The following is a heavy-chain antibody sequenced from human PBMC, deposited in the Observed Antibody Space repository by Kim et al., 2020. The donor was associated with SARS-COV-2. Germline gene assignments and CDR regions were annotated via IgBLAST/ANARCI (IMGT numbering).Heavy chain of an antibody. Sequence: GGSPRLSCAASGFTFSSYSMNWVRQAPGKGLEWVSSISSSSNYIYYADSVKGRFTISRDNAKNSLYLQMNNLRVEDTAVYYCVNEGYYGMDVWGQGTTVTVSS. V-gene: IGHV3-21*01. CDR2: ISSSSNYI. J-gene: IGHJ6*02. D-gene: IGHD3-16*01. CDR1: GFTFSSYS. CDR3: VNEGYYGMDV.